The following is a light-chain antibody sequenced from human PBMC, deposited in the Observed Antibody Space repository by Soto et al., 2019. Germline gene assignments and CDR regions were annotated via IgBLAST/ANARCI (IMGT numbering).Light chain of an antibody. CDR1: QSVSSY. CDR3: HQRSNWPPEIT. Sequence: SPATLSLSPGERATLSCRASQSVSSYLAWYQQKPGQAPRLLIYDASNRATAIPARFSGSGSGTDFTLTISSLEPEDFAVYYCHQRSNWPPEITFGQGTRLEIK. V-gene: IGKV3-11*01. J-gene: IGKJ5*01. CDR2: DAS.